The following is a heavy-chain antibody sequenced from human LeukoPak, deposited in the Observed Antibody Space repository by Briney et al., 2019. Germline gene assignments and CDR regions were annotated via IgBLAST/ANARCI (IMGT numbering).Heavy chain of an antibody. CDR2: IYTSGST. J-gene: IGHJ4*02. D-gene: IGHD3-3*02. CDR1: GGSISSGGYY. Sequence: SQTLSLTCTVSGGSISSGGYYWSWIRQPAGKGLEWIGRIYTSGSTNYNPSLKSRVTMSVDTSKNQFSLKLSSVTAADTAVYYCARDKRDIFGVGWGQGTLVTVSS. V-gene: IGHV4-61*02. CDR3: ARDKRDIFGVG.